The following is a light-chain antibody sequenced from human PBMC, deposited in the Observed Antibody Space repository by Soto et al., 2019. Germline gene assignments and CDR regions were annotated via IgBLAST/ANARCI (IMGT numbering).Light chain of an antibody. CDR3: QQYGRSSWT. Sequence: EIVLTQSPGTLSLSPGERATLSCRASQSVSSISLAWYQQKPGQAPRLLMYGASSRATGIPGRFSGSGSGTDFTLPISRMAPEDSAVYYCQQYGRSSWTFGQGTKVAIE. V-gene: IGKV3-20*01. CDR2: GAS. J-gene: IGKJ1*01. CDR1: QSVSSIS.